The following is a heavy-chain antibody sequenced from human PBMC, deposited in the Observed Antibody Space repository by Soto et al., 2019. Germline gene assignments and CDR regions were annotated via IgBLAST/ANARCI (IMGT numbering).Heavy chain of an antibody. CDR1: GGSISNYY. CDR2: ISYTGST. D-gene: IGHD2-2*01. CDR3: ARVPTP. J-gene: IGHJ5*02. Sequence: SETLSLTCIVSGGSISNYYYNWIRQPPGKGLEWIGYISYTGSTTYNPSLKSRVTISVDTSKNQFSLNLNSVTAADTAVYYCARVPTPWGQGTLVTVSS. V-gene: IGHV4-59*12.